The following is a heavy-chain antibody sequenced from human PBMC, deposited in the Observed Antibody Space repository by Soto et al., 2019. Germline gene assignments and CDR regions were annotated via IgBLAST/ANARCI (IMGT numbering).Heavy chain of an antibody. D-gene: IGHD3-10*01. Sequence: GGSLRLSCAASEIIFNGFGMHWVRQAPGKGLEWVAVIRYDGSDIHYADSVKGRFTISRDNSKNTLYLQMDSLRAEDTAVYYCAKPQSTSGYGSFNDWGQGTLVTVSS. CDR3: AKPQSTSGYGSFND. CDR2: IRYDGSDI. V-gene: IGHV3-30*02. CDR1: EIIFNGFG. J-gene: IGHJ4*02.